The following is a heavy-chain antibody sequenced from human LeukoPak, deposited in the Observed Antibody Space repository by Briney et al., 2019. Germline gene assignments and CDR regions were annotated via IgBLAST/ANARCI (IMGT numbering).Heavy chain of an antibody. D-gene: IGHD3-9*01. CDR1: GGTFSSYA. V-gene: IGHV1-69*05. CDR2: IIPIFGTA. CDR3: AGTDYDILTGYSKGYFQH. Sequence: ASVKVSCKGSGGTFSSYAISWVRQAPGQGLEWMGGIIPIFGTANYAQKFQGRVTITTDESTSTAYMELSSLRSEHTAVYYCAGTDYDILTGYSKGYFQHWGQGTLVTVSS. J-gene: IGHJ1*01.